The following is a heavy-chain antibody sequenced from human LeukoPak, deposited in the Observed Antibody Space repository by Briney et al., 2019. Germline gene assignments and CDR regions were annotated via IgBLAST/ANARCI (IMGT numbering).Heavy chain of an antibody. CDR2: IRYDGSNK. Sequence: GGSLRLSCAASGFTLSNYGMHWVRQAPGKGLEWVAFIRYDGSNKDYADSVKGRFTISRDNSKNTLYLQLNSLRADDTAVFYCAKDQESGSSGWYAEEVFDSWGQGTLVTVSS. V-gene: IGHV3-30*02. CDR1: GFTLSNYG. J-gene: IGHJ4*02. D-gene: IGHD6-19*01. CDR3: AKDQESGSSGWYAEEVFDS.